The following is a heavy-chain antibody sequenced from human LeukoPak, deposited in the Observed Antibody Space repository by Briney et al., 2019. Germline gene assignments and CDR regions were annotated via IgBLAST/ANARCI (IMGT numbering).Heavy chain of an antibody. J-gene: IGHJ3*02. D-gene: IGHD3-10*01. V-gene: IGHV4-59*01. CDR2: IYYSGST. Sequence: SETLSLTCTVSGGSISSYYWSWIRQPPGKGLEWIGYIYYSGSTNYNPSLKSRVTISVDTSKNQFSLKLSSVTAADTAVYYCARVHYGSVDAFDIWGQGTMVTVSS. CDR3: ARVHYGSVDAFDI. CDR1: GGSISSYY.